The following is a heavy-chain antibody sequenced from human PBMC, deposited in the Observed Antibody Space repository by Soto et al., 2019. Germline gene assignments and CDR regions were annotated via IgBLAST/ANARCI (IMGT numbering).Heavy chain of an antibody. D-gene: IGHD4-4*01. CDR1: GYSFTSYW. V-gene: IGHV5-51*01. CDR3: ARTPTTVMYPGYFDY. Sequence: GESLKISCKGSGYSFTSYWIGWVRQMPGKGLEWMGIIYPGDSDTRYSPSFQGQVTISADKSISTAYLQWRSLKASDTAMYYCARTPTTVMYPGYFDYCGQGTLVTVSS. J-gene: IGHJ4*02. CDR2: IYPGDSDT.